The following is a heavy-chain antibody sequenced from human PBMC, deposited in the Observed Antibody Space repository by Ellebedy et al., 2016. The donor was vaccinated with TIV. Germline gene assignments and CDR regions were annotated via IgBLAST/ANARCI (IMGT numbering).Heavy chain of an antibody. V-gene: IGHV1-2*04. D-gene: IGHD6-6*01. Sequence: ASVKVSXXASGYTFTSYGISWVRQAPGQGLEWMGWINPNSGGTNYAQKFQGWVTMTRDTSISTAYMELSRLRSDDTAVYYCARDRRRRGFYGMDVWGQGTTVTVSS. CDR3: ARDRRRRGFYGMDV. CDR1: GYTFTSYG. J-gene: IGHJ6*02. CDR2: INPNSGGT.